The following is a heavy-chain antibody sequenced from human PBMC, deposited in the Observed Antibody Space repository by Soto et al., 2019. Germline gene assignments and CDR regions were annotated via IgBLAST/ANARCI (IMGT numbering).Heavy chain of an antibody. CDR1: SGSISSSNW. CDR3: AGGWSNNWFDP. CDR2: IYHSGST. D-gene: IGHD6-13*01. J-gene: IGHJ5*02. V-gene: IGHV4-4*02. Sequence: QVQLQESGPGLVKPSGTLSLTCAVSSGSISSSNWWSWVRQPPGKGLEWIGEIYHSGSTNYNPSLKSRGTISVDKSKSQFSLKLSSVTAADTAVYYCAGGWSNNWFDPWGQGTLVTVSS.